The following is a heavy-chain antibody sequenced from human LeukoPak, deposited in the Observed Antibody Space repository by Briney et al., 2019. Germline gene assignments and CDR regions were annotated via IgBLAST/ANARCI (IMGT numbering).Heavy chain of an antibody. Sequence: GGSLRLSCTPSGFTFSDFWMTWVRLAPGKGLEWVATINPDGSEEYYVDSVKGRFSISRDNAKSSLFLQMNNLRLEDTVVYFCTREGHTSSWYWVYWGQGALVTVSS. CDR1: GFTFSDFW. J-gene: IGHJ4*02. D-gene: IGHD6-13*01. CDR2: INPDGSEE. CDR3: TREGHTSSWYWVY. V-gene: IGHV3-7*01.